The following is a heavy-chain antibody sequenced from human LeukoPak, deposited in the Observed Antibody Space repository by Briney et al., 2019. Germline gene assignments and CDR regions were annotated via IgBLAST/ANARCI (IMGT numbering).Heavy chain of an antibody. CDR3: AKDHSSSWGEPESHFDY. D-gene: IGHD6-13*01. V-gene: IGHV3-9*03. Sequence: PGGSLRLSCAASGFTFDDYAMHWVRQAPGKGLEWVSGISWSGGSIGYADSVKGRFTFSRDNARNSLYLQMNSLRAEDMALYYCAKDHSSSWGEPESHFDYWGQGTLVTVSS. CDR1: GFTFDDYA. J-gene: IGHJ4*02. CDR2: ISWSGGSI.